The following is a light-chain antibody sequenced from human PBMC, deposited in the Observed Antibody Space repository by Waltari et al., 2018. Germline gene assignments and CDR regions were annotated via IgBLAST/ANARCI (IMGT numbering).Light chain of an antibody. V-gene: IGLV2-14*03. CDR2: DVS. Sequence: QSALTQPASLSGSPGQSSTISCTGPSGDVGFYNYVSWYQQHPGKAPRLIIYDVSERPSVVSIRSSGSKSGNTASLTISGLQAEDEADYYCNSYTGSSSWVFGGGTKLTVL. CDR3: NSYTGSSSWV. J-gene: IGLJ3*02. CDR1: SGDVGFYNY.